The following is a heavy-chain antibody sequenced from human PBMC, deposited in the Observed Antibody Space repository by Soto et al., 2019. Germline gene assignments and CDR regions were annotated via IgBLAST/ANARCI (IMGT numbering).Heavy chain of an antibody. V-gene: IGHV3-30-3*01. CDR3: AREATYYDFWRGYYPYFDY. Sequence: QVQLVESGGGVVQPGRSLRLSCAASGFTFSSYAMHWVRQAPGKGLEWVAVISYDGSNKYYADSVKGRFTISRDNSKNTLYLQMNSLRAEDTAVYYCAREATYYDFWRGYYPYFDYWGQGTLVTVSS. J-gene: IGHJ4*02. CDR1: GFTFSSYA. D-gene: IGHD3-3*01. CDR2: ISYDGSNK.